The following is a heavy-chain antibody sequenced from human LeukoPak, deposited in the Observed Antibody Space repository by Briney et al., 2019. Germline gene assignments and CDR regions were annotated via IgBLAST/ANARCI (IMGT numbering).Heavy chain of an antibody. CDR1: GFTFSSYA. CDR2: ISYDGSNK. D-gene: IGHD1-26*01. Sequence: GGSLRLSCAASGFTFSSYAMHWVRQAPGKGLEWVAVISYDGSNKYYADSVKGRFTISRDNSKNTLYLQMNSLRAEDTAVYYCAGGSTVGATPFDYWGQGTLVTVSS. J-gene: IGHJ4*02. V-gene: IGHV3-30-3*01. CDR3: AGGSTVGATPFDY.